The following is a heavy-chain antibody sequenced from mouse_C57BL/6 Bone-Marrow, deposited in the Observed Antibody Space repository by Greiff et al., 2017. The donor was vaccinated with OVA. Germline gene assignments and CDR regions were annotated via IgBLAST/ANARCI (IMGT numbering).Heavy chain of an antibody. D-gene: IGHD1-1*01. V-gene: IGHV5-9-1*02. J-gene: IGHJ3*01. CDR2: ISSGGDYI. CDR1: GFTFSSYA. CDR3: TRELLRSAWFAY. Sequence: EVQRVESGAGLVKPGGSLKLSCAASGFTFSSYAMSWVRQTPEKRLEWVAYISSGGDYIYYADTVKGRFTISRDNARNTLYLQMSSLKSEDTAMYYCTRELLRSAWFAYWGQGTLVTVSA.